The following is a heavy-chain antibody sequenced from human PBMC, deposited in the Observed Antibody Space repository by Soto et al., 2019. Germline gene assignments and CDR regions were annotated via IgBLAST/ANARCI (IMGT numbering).Heavy chain of an antibody. CDR3: ARVSAGDCSGGSCYLIYYYGMDV. Sequence: GGSLRLSCAASGFTFSSYGMHWVRQAPGKGLEWVAVIWYDGSNKYYADSVKGRFTISRDNSKNTLYLQMNSLRAEDTAVYYCARVSAGDCSGGSCYLIYYYGMDVWGQGTTVTVSS. D-gene: IGHD2-15*01. V-gene: IGHV3-33*01. CDR2: IWYDGSNK. CDR1: GFTFSSYG. J-gene: IGHJ6*02.